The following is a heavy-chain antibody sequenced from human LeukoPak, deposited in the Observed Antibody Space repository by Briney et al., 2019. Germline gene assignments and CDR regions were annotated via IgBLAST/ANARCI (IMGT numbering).Heavy chain of an antibody. CDR3: ARIYPPIVVVTATVDY. J-gene: IGHJ4*02. CDR1: GFIFSSYA. CDR2: ISGSGGST. V-gene: IGHV3-23*01. D-gene: IGHD2-21*02. Sequence: GGSLRLSCAASGFIFSSYAMSWVRQAPGKGLEWVSAISGSGGSTYYADSVKGRFTISRDNSKNTLYLQTNSLRAEDTAVYYCARIYPPIVVVTATVDYWGQGTLVTVSS.